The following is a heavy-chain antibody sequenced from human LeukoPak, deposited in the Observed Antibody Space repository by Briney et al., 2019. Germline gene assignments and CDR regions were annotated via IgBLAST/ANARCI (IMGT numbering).Heavy chain of an antibody. D-gene: IGHD3-16*02. J-gene: IGHJ5*02. Sequence: ASVKVSCKASGYTFTGYYMHWVRQAPGQGLEWMGWINPNSGGTNYAQKFQGRVTMTRDTSISTAYMKLSRLRSDDTAVYYCARTLSYRNWFDPWGQGTLVTVSS. CDR1: GYTFTGYY. CDR2: INPNSGGT. V-gene: IGHV1-2*02. CDR3: ARTLSYRNWFDP.